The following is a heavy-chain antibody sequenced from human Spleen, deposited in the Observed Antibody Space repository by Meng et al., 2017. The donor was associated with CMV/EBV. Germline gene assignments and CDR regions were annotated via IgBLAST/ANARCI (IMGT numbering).Heavy chain of an antibody. J-gene: IGHJ6*02. CDR3: AKDKANYYYYYGMDV. Sequence: GESLKISCAASGFSFSTYSMNWVRQAPGKGLEWVSSISSRGDYIFYPDSVKGRFTVSRDNAKNLLYLQMNSLRVEDTAVYYCAKDKANYYYYYGMDVWGQGTTVTVSS. V-gene: IGHV3-21*01. CDR1: GFSFSTYS. CDR2: ISSRGDYI.